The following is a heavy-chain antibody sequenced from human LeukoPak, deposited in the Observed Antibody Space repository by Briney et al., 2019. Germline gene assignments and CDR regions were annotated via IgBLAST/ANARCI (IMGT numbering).Heavy chain of an antibody. J-gene: IGHJ3*02. V-gene: IGHV3-7*01. CDR2: IKEDGSEK. CDR1: GFTLSSYW. Sequence: GGSLRLSCAASGFTLSSYWMSWVRQAPGKGLEWVANIKEDGSEKYYVDSVEGRFTISRDNAKNSLYLHMNSLTAEDTAMYYCARDWVAGVPFDAFDIWGQGTMVSVSS. CDR3: ARDWVAGVPFDAFDI. D-gene: IGHD3-10*01.